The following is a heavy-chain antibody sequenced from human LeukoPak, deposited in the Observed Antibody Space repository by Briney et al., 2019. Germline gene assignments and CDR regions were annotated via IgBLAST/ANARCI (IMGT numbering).Heavy chain of an antibody. CDR2: IYHSGST. Sequence: SETLSLTCTVSGYSISSGYYWGWIRQPPGKGLEWIGSIYHSGSTYYNPSLKSRVTISVDTSKNQFSLKLSSVTVADTAVYCCARGIAAAGTYYFDYWGQGTLVTVSS. CDR3: ARGIAAAGTYYFDY. V-gene: IGHV4-38-2*02. CDR1: GYSISSGYY. J-gene: IGHJ4*02. D-gene: IGHD6-13*01.